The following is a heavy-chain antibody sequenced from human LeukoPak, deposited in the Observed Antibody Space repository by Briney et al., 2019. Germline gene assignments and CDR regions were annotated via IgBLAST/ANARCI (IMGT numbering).Heavy chain of an antibody. Sequence: SGPTLVNPTQTLTLTSTFSGFSLSTHAVVVGWVRQPPGKALEWLAFIYGNDDKRYSPSLGSRLTITKDTSKNQVVLTVTDMDYVDTATYYCVHRTSVTAVDHWGQGTLVTVSS. CDR1: GFSLSTHAVV. CDR3: VHRTSVTAVDH. J-gene: IGHJ4*02. D-gene: IGHD4-17*01. CDR2: IYGNDDK. V-gene: IGHV2-5*01.